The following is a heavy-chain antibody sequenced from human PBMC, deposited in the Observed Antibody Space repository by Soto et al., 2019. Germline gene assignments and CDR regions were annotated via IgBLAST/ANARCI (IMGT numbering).Heavy chain of an antibody. CDR2: IVPIYGTR. Sequence: SVKVSCKASGGTFSRYAFSWVRQAPGQGLEWMGGIVPIYGTRGFAQKFQGRLTITADEPTRTAYMELSSLRSEDTAVYYCARDLDYYGSGSHYYYGMGVWGQGTTVTVS. CDR3: ARDLDYYGSGSHYYYGMGV. D-gene: IGHD3-10*01. V-gene: IGHV1-69*13. CDR1: GGTFSRYA. J-gene: IGHJ6*02.